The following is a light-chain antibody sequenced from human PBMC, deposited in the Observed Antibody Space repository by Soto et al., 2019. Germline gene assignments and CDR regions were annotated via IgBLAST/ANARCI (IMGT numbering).Light chain of an antibody. CDR2: DVS. J-gene: IGKJ1*01. V-gene: IGKV1-5*01. CDR3: LQYESYSWA. Sequence: DIQMTQSPSTLSASVGDRVTNTCRASQSISNWLAWYQQKPGKAPKLLIYDVSSLESGVPSRFSGSGSGTEFTLTINSLQPDDFATYYCLQYESYSWAFGQGTKVDI. CDR1: QSISNW.